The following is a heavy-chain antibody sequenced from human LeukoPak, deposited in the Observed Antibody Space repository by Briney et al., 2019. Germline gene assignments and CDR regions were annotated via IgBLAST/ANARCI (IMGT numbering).Heavy chain of an antibody. CDR1: DFTFDFYW. J-gene: IGHJ4*02. Sequence: GGSLRLSCVASDFTFDFYWMTWVRQAPGKGLEWLANILPDGSQKYYVDSVKGRFTISRDNPKNSLYLQINNLRAEDTAVYYCGRLAHNAWYAIDSWGQGTLVTVSS. CDR2: ILPDGSQK. D-gene: IGHD2-2*01. V-gene: IGHV3-7*01. CDR3: GRLAHNAWYAIDS.